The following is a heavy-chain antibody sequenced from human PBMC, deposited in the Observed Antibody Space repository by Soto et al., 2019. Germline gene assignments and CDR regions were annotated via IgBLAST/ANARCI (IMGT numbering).Heavy chain of an antibody. D-gene: IGHD1-20*01. CDR2: INAGSGNT. CDR1: GYTFTTSP. CDR3: AKDLGWYNTFDY. Sequence: ASVKVSCKASGYTFTTSPMHWVRQAPGQRLEWVGWINAGSGNTKYSQKFQGRVTIIRDTSASTAYMELSSLTSEDTAVYYCAKDLGWYNTFDYWCRRTRGAVSS. J-gene: IGHJ4*02. V-gene: IGHV1-3*01.